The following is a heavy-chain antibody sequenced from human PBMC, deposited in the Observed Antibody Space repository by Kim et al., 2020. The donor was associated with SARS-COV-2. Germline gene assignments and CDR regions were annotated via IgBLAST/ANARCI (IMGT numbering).Heavy chain of an antibody. CDR1: GFTVSSNY. V-gene: IGHV3-53*04. D-gene: IGHD3-10*01. J-gene: IGHJ6*02. CDR3: AREGGYYYGSGTPSAPVEDYYGMDV. Sequence: GGSLRLSCAASGFTVSSNYMSWVRQAPGKGLEWVSVIYSGGSTYYADSVKGRFTISRHNSKNTLYLQMNSLRAEDTAVYYCAREGGYYYGSGTPSAPVEDYYGMDVWGQGTTVTVSS. CDR2: IYSGGST.